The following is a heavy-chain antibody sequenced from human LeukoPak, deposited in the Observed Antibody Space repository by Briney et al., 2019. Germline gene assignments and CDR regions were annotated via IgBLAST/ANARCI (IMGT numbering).Heavy chain of an antibody. D-gene: IGHD5-18*01. J-gene: IGHJ5*02. CDR3: ARLNRPGYSYAPFDP. CDR1: GYSFTNYW. Sequence: GESPKISCKGSGYSFTNYWIGWVRQMPGKGLEWMGIIYPGDSDTRYSPSFQGQVTISADKSISTAYLQWSSLKASDTAMYYCARLNRPGYSYAPFDPWGQGTLVTVSS. CDR2: IYPGDSDT. V-gene: IGHV5-51*01.